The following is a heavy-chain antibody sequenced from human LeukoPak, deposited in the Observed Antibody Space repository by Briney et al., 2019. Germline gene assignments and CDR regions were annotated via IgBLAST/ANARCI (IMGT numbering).Heavy chain of an antibody. V-gene: IGHV4-30-4*07. CDR3: ATDITMVRGVNPSNY. J-gene: IGHJ4*02. D-gene: IGHD3-10*01. CDR2: IYYSGSA. CDR1: GDSFSSIAYS. Sequence: PSETLSLTCAVSGDSFSSIAYSWTWIRQPPGKGLEWIGYIYYSGSAYYNPSLKSRFTISVDTSKNQFSLKLTSVTAADTAVYYCATDITMVRGVNPSNYWGQGTLVTVSS.